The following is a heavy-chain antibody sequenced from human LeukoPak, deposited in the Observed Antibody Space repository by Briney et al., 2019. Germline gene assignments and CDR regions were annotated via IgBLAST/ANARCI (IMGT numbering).Heavy chain of an antibody. CDR1: GFTFSNAW. Sequence: GGSLILSCAASGFTFSNAWMSWVRQAPGKGLEWVSSISSTSSYIYYADSVKGRFTISRDNAKNSLYLQMNSLRAEDTAVYYCARDLERWWFDHWGQGTLVTVSS. CDR2: ISSTSSYI. V-gene: IGHV3-21*01. J-gene: IGHJ5*02. CDR3: ARDLERWWFDH. D-gene: IGHD2-15*01.